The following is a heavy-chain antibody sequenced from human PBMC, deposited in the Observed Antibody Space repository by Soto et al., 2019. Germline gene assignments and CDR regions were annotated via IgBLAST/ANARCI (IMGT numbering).Heavy chain of an antibody. CDR3: ARAQTIFGIITVFDY. V-gene: IGHV4-31*03. D-gene: IGHD3-3*01. CDR1: GGSINSGGYY. J-gene: IGHJ4*02. CDR2: IYYSGST. Sequence: LSLTCTVSGGSINSGGYYWSWIRQHPGKGLEWIGYIYYSGSTYYNPSLKSRVTISVDTSKNQFSLKLTSVTAADTAVYFCARAQTIFGIITVFDYWGQGTLVNVSS.